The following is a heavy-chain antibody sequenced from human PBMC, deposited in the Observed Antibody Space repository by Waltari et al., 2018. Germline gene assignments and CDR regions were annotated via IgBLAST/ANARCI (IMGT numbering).Heavy chain of an antibody. J-gene: IGHJ6*02. CDR2: RKHRGIT. CDR3: ARGRTTPYYYYGMDV. D-gene: IGHD4-17*01. V-gene: IGHV4-34*01. CDR1: GGSFSGYY. Sequence: QVQLQQWGAGLLKPSETLSLTCAVYGGSFSGYYWSWIRQPPGKGREWSGERKHRGITNYNPSLKSRVTISVDTSKNQFSLKLSSVTAADTAVYYCARGRTTPYYYYGMDVWGQGTTVTVSS.